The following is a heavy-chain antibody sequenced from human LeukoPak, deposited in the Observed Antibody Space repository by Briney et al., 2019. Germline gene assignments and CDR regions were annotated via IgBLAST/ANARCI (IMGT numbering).Heavy chain of an antibody. J-gene: IGHJ3*02. CDR2: ISSSSTYI. CDR3: AGDYEGNLAFDI. V-gene: IGHV3-21*01. Sequence: MPGGSLRLSCAASGFSFSNCSMNWVRQAPGKGLEWVSSISSSSTYIYYAASLEGRFTISRDNVRNSLYQQMNSLRAEDTAVYYCAGDYEGNLAFDIWGQGTMVTVSS. CDR1: GFSFSNCS. D-gene: IGHD4-23*01.